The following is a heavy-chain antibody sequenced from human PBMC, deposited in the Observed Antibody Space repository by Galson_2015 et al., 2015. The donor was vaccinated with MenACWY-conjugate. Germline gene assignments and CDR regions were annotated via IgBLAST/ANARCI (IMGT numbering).Heavy chain of an antibody. D-gene: IGHD4-11*01. J-gene: IGHJ4*02. V-gene: IGHV3-23*01. Sequence: SLRLSCAASGFSLTTYAMSWVRQAPGKGPEWVSGISGGGGGSTYYADFVKGRFAISKDNSKNTLYLQMNTLRAEDTAVYYCAKKAAVIGPPRFATGAQGPLFTVPP. CDR2: ISGGGGGST. CDR3: AKKAAVIGPPRFAT. CDR1: GFSLTTYA.